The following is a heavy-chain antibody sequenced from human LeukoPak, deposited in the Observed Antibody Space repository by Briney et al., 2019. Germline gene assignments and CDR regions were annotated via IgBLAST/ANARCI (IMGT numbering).Heavy chain of an antibody. J-gene: IGHJ4*02. CDR1: GYTFTGYY. CDR2: INPNSGGT. CDR3: ANIAVAGTGFDY. D-gene: IGHD6-19*01. V-gene: IGHV1-2*02. Sequence: ASVKASCKASGYTFTGYYMHWVRQAPGQVLEWMGWINPNSGGTNYAQKFQGRVTMTRDTSISTAYMELSRLRSDDTAVYYCANIAVAGTGFDYWGQGTLVTVSS.